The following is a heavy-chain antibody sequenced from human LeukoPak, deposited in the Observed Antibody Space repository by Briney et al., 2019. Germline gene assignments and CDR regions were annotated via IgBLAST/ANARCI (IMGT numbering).Heavy chain of an antibody. V-gene: IGHV4-30-4*02. Sequence: SDPLSLTCTLSGGPLSRGDYHWSRIRQPPGKGLEWNSYFYYSESTYYNPSLKSRVTISVDTCKYQFSLKLSSVTAADTAVYYCARVRRYCSGGSCYDFDYWGQGTLVTVSS. CDR3: ARVRRYCSGGSCYDFDY. CDR2: FYYSEST. CDR1: GGPLSRGDYH. D-gene: IGHD2-15*01. J-gene: IGHJ4*02.